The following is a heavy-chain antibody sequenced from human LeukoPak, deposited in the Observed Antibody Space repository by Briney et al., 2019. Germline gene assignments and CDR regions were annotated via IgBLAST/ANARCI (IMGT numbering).Heavy chain of an antibody. D-gene: IGHD7-27*01. CDR2: ISDTGTT. Sequence: SETLSLTCTVSGDSATPYYWSWIRQSPGGSLEYIGFISDTGTTNYNPSLRGRVSISVDTSKSQFSLKLKSVTAADSAIYYCTRTFTGAHYYYTPVWGAGTTVTVSS. J-gene: IGHJ6*03. CDR1: GDSATPYY. CDR3: TRTFTGAHYYYTPV. V-gene: IGHV4-59*08.